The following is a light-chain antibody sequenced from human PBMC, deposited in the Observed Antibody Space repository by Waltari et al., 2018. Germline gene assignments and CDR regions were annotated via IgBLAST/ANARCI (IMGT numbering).Light chain of an antibody. J-gene: IGLJ2*01. CDR3: QAWDSSTVV. V-gene: IGLV3-1*01. Sequence: SYELTQPPSVSVSPGKTASITCAGDQLGVKYVWWYQKKPGKSPVGVIYQDTKRHSGIPERFSGSNSGNTDTLTISGTEARDEAEYYCQAWDSSTVVFGGGTRLTVL. CDR2: QDT. CDR1: QLGVKY.